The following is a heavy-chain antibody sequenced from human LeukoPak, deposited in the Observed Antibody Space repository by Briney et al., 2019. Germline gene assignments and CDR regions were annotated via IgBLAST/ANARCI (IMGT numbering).Heavy chain of an antibody. D-gene: IGHD6-13*01. CDR1: GFNFSNSW. CDR3: ATTGYSSRNY. J-gene: IGHJ4*02. CDR2: ISGNGDT. V-gene: IGHV3-23*01. Sequence: GGSLRLSCEVSGFNFSNSWMNWVRQAPGKGLEWVSAISGNGDTYYADSVKGRFTISRDNSKNTLYLQMNSLRAEDTAVYCCATTGYSSRNYWGQGTLVTVSS.